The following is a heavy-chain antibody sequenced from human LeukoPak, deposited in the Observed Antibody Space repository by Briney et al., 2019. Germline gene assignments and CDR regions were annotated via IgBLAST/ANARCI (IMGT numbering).Heavy chain of an antibody. CDR2: IYYSGST. CDR1: GGSISSYY. V-gene: IGHV4-59*01. Sequence: PSETLSLTCTVSGGSISSYYWSWTRQPPGKGLEGIGDIYYSGSTNYNPSLKSRVTISVDTSKNQFSLKLSSVTAADTAVYYCARVFSSSSGYYYYYYMDVWGKGTTVTVSS. J-gene: IGHJ6*03. D-gene: IGHD6-6*01. CDR3: ARVFSSSSGYYYYYYMDV.